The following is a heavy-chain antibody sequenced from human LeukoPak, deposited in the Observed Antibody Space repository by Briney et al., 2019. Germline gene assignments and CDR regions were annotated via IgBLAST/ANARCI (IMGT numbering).Heavy chain of an antibody. J-gene: IGHJ4*02. CDR1: GFTFSSYS. CDR2: ISSSSGYI. CDR3: AKDHEAYYDFWSGYSD. D-gene: IGHD3-3*01. Sequence: GGSLRLSCAASGFTFSSYSMNWVRQAPGKGLEWVSSISSSSGYIYYADSVKGRFTISRDNAKNSLYLQMNSLRAEDTAVYYCAKDHEAYYDFWSGYSDWGQGTLVTVSS. V-gene: IGHV3-21*01.